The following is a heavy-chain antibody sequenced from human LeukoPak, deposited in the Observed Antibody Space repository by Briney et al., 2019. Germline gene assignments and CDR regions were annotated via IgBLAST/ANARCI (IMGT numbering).Heavy chain of an antibody. CDR3: ARRDSSGWSRRIYYYYYMDV. CDR2: IIPIFGTA. CDR1: GGTFSSYA. V-gene: IGHV1-69*13. Sequence: SVKVSCKASGGTFSSYAISWVRQAPGQGLAWMGGIIPIFGTANYAQKFQGRVTITADESTSTASIELSSLRSEDTAVYYCARRDSSGWSRRIYYYYYMDVWGKGTTVTVSS. J-gene: IGHJ6*03. D-gene: IGHD6-19*01.